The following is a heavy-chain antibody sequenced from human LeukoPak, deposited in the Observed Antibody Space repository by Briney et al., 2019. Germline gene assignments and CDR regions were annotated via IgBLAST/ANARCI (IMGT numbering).Heavy chain of an antibody. Sequence: GGSLRLSCAASGFTFSSYEMNWVHQAPGKGLEWVSYISSSGSTIYYADSVKGRFTISRDNAKNSLYLQMNSLRAEDTAVYYCARDPLYCSSTSCYHDYWGQGTLVTVSS. CDR1: GFTFSSYE. V-gene: IGHV3-48*03. D-gene: IGHD2-2*01. CDR3: ARDPLYCSSTSCYHDY. J-gene: IGHJ4*02. CDR2: ISSSGSTI.